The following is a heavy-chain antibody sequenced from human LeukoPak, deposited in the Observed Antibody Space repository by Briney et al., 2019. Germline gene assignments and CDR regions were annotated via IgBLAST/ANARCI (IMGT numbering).Heavy chain of an antibody. CDR2: INPSGGST. D-gene: IGHD4-17*01. Sequence: ASVKVSCKASGYTFNSYYMHWVRKPPGQGLGWMGIINPSGGSTSYAQKFQGRVTMTRDTSTSTVYMELSSLRSEDTAVYYCARESYGEEDNWGQGTLVTVSS. V-gene: IGHV1-46*02. CDR1: GYTFNSYY. CDR3: ARESYGEEDN. J-gene: IGHJ4*02.